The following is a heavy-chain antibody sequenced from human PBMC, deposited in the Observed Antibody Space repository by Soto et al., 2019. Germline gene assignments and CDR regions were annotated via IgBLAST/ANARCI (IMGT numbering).Heavy chain of an antibody. J-gene: IGHJ4*02. V-gene: IGHV6-1*01. CDR1: GDSVSSNSAA. CDR2: TYYRSKWYN. Sequence: QVQLQQSGPGLVKPSQTLSLTCAISGDSVSSNSAAWNWIRQSPSRGLEWLGRTYYRSKWYNDYAASVKSRISVNPDTSKNQFSLQLNSVTPEDTAVYYCARAGIHSSSWIFDYWGQGALVTVSS. D-gene: IGHD6-13*01. CDR3: ARAGIHSSSWIFDY.